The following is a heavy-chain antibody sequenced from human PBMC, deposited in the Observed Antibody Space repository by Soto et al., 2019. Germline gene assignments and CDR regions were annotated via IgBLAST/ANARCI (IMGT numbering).Heavy chain of an antibody. J-gene: IGHJ6*02. CDR2: ISAYNGNT. CDR1: GYTFTSYG. V-gene: IGHV1-18*04. CDR3: ARDWGCSSTSCYSEYYYYYGMDV. Sequence: QVQLVQSGAEVKKPGASVKVSCKASGYTFTSYGISWVRQAPGQGLEWMGWISAYNGNTNYAQKLQGRVTMTTDTSTSTAYMELRSLRSDDTAVYYCARDWGCSSTSCYSEYYYYYGMDVWGQGTTVTVSS. D-gene: IGHD2-2*02.